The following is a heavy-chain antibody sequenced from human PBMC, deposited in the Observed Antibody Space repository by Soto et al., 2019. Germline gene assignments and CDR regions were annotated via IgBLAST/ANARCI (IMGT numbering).Heavy chain of an antibody. D-gene: IGHD2-21*02. CDR2: ISGSGGSK. V-gene: IGHV3-23*01. J-gene: IGHJ1*01. Sequence: EVQLLESGGGLVQPGGSLRLSCAASGFTFSSNAMSWVRQAPGKGLEWVSGISGSGGSKYYADSVKGRFTISRDNSKNTLYLQMNSLRADDTAVYYCAKGDRDSEYFQHWGQGTLVTVSS. CDR1: GFTFSSNA. CDR3: AKGDRDSEYFQH.